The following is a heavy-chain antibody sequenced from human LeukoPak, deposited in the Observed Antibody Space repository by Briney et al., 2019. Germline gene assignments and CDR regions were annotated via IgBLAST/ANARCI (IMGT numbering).Heavy chain of an antibody. Sequence: GGSLRLSCAASGFAFSAYAMSWVRQAPGKGLEWVSAITPAATHYADIVKGRFSVSRDISKNTLSLEMNSLRSEDTAVYYCVKESPYPVGGTGRIYYFDNWGQGALVTVSS. V-gene: IGHV3-23*01. CDR3: VKESPYPVGGTGRIYYFDN. D-gene: IGHD6-19*01. CDR1: GFAFSAYA. CDR2: ITPAAT. J-gene: IGHJ4*02.